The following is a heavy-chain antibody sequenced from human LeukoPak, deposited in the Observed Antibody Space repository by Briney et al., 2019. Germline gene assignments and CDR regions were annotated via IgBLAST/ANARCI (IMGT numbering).Heavy chain of an antibody. Sequence: GGSLRLSCVASGFTFSSYWMSWVRQAPGKGLEWVANIKQDGSEKYYVDSVKGRFTISRDNAKNSLYLQMNSLRAEDTAVYYCARERGSGSYHPFAPWGQGTLATVSS. CDR3: ARERGSGSYHPFAP. CDR2: IKQDGSEK. V-gene: IGHV3-7*01. CDR1: GFTFSSYW. J-gene: IGHJ5*02. D-gene: IGHD3-10*01.